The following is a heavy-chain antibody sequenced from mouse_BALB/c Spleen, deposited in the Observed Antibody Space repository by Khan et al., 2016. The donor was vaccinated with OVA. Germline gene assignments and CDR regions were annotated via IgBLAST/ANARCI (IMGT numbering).Heavy chain of an antibody. J-gene: IGHJ3*01. CDR2: IIYSGST. Sequence: EVQLQESGPSLVKPSQTLSLTCSVTGDSITSGYWCWIRKFPGNKLGYMGYIIYSGSTYYNPSLKSRISITRHTSKHQYSLQLNSVTTEDTATYYCARSTYRFAFVYWGQGTLVTVSA. D-gene: IGHD2-14*01. V-gene: IGHV3-8*02. CDR3: ARSTYRFAFVY. CDR1: GDSITSGY.